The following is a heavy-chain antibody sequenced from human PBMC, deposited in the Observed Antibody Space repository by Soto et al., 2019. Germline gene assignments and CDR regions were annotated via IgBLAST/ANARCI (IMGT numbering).Heavy chain of an antibody. Sequence: SETLSLTCTVSGGSISSYYWSWIRQPPGKGLEWIGYIYYSGSTNYNPSLKSRVTISVDTSKNQFSLKLSSVTAADTAVYYCARVINTRRYFDYWGQGTLVTVSS. V-gene: IGHV4-59*01. CDR3: ARVINTRRYFDY. CDR2: IYYSGST. CDR1: GGSISSYY. J-gene: IGHJ4*02.